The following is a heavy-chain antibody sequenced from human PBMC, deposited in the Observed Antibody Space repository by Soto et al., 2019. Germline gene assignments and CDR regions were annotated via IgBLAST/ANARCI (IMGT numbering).Heavy chain of an antibody. CDR3: AKDISRYYYGSGSYGGGLDY. V-gene: IGHV3-9*01. D-gene: IGHD3-10*01. CDR2: ISWNSGSI. CDR1: GFTFDDYA. J-gene: IGHJ4*02. Sequence: GGSLRLSCAASGFTFDDYAMHWVRQAPGKGLEWVSGISWNSGSIGYADSVKGRFTISRDNAKNSLYLQMNSLRAEDTALYYCAKDISRYYYGSGSYGGGLDYWGQGTLVTVSS.